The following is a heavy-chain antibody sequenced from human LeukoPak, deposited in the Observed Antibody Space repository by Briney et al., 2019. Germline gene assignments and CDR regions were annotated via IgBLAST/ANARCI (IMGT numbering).Heavy chain of an antibody. V-gene: IGHV5-51*01. J-gene: IGHJ6*02. D-gene: IGHD3-3*01. CDR1: GYSFTGYW. Sequence: GESLKISCKGSGYSFTGYWIAWVRQMPGKGLEWMGVIYPGDSDTRYSPSFQGQVTISADKSISTAYLQWSSLRASDTAIYYCARSITGRPPYYGMDVWGQGTTVTVSS. CDR2: IYPGDSDT. CDR3: ARSITGRPPYYGMDV.